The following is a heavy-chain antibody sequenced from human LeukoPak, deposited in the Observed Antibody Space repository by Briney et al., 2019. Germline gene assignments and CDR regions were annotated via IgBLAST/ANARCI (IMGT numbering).Heavy chain of an antibody. CDR3: AKTAFRSPYGMDV. J-gene: IGHJ6*02. Sequence: PGGSLRLSCAASGFTFSSYGMHWVRQAPGKGLEWVAFIRYDGSNKYCADSVKGRFTISRDNSKNTLYLQMNSLRAEDTAVYYCAKTAFRSPYGMDVWGQGTTVTVSS. V-gene: IGHV3-30*02. CDR1: GFTFSSYG. CDR2: IRYDGSNK.